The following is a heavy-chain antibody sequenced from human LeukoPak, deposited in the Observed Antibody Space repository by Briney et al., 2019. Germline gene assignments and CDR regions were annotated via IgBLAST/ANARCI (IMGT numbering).Heavy chain of an antibody. CDR3: ARGSGYDYVWGSYRPQSKIAHYFDY. V-gene: IGHV3-21*01. CDR2: ISSSSSYI. Sequence: GGSLRLSCAASGFTFSSYSMNWVRQAPGKGLEWVSSISSSSSYIYYADSVKGRFTISRDNAKNSLYLQMNSLRAEDTAVYYCARGSGYDYVWGSYRPQSKIAHYFDYWGQGTLVTVSS. D-gene: IGHD3-16*02. J-gene: IGHJ4*02. CDR1: GFTFSSYS.